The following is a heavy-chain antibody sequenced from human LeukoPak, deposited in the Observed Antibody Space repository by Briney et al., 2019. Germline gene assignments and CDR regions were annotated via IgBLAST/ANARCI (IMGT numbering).Heavy chain of an antibody. V-gene: IGHV4-59*01. D-gene: IGHD3-10*01. Sequence: PSETLSLTCTVSGDSISNYYWSWIRQPPGKGLEWIGYIHYSGNTDYNPSLKSRVTISVDTSKNQFSLKVNFLTAADTAVYHCARSIVRGAMSAFDIWGQGTMVTVSS. CDR2: IHYSGNT. J-gene: IGHJ3*02. CDR3: ARSIVRGAMSAFDI. CDR1: GDSISNYY.